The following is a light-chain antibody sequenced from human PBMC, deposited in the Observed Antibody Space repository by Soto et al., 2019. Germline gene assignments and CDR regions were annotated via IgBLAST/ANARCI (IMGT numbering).Light chain of an antibody. CDR1: QTVLHRPTNNNY. V-gene: IGKV4-1*01. Sequence: DFVMTQSPDSLAVSLGERATINCRSSQTVLHRPTNNNYLAWFQQKAGQPPRLLIYWASTRESGVPDRFSGSGSGIDFTSTISSLQAEDVAVYYCQQYNTFPWTFGQGTKVEI. CDR2: WAS. J-gene: IGKJ1*01. CDR3: QQYNTFPWT.